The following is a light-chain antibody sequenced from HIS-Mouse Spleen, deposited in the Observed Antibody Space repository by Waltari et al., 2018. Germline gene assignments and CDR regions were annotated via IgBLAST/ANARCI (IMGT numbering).Light chain of an antibody. CDR3: NSRDSSGNHVV. V-gene: IGLV3-19*01. Sequence: SSELTQDPAVSVALGQTVRITCQGDSLRSYYASWYQQKPGQAPVLVIYGKNNRPSGIPDRFYGSSSGNTASLTLTGAQAEDEADYYCNSRDSSGNHVVFGGGTKLTVL. CDR1: SLRSYY. J-gene: IGLJ2*01. CDR2: GKN.